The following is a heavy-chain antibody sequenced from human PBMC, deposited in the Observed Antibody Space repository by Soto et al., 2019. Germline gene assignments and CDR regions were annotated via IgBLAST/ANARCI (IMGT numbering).Heavy chain of an antibody. CDR1: EYRITSYW. CDR3: AFAPDLSALGAFDI. CDR2: IYPGDSDT. V-gene: IGHV5-51*01. D-gene: IGHD1-26*01. J-gene: IGHJ3*02. Sequence: KNCSRGSEYRITSYWIGRVSQKTGKGLEWMGIIYPGDSDTRYSPSFQGQVTISADKSISTAYLQWSSLKASDTAMYYWAFAPDLSALGAFDIWGQGTMVTVSS.